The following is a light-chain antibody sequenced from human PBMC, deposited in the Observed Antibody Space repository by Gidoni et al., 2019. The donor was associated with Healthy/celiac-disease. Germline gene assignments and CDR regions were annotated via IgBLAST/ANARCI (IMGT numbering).Light chain of an antibody. CDR2: AAS. V-gene: IGKV1-39*01. J-gene: IGKJ3*01. CDR1: QSISIY. Sequence: IQMTQSPSSLSASVGDRVTITCRASQSISIYLNWYQQKPGEAPRLLISAASSLQSGVPSRFSGSGSGTDFTLTISSLQPEDFATYYCQQSYSTPFTFGPGTKVDIK. CDR3: QQSYSTPFT.